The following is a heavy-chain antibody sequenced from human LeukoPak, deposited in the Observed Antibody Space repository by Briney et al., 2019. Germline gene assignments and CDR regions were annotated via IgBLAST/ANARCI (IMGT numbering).Heavy chain of an antibody. D-gene: IGHD3-22*01. V-gene: IGHV4-39*07. CDR3: ARDSYYYDSSGYFDY. CDR1: GGSISSSSYY. Sequence: PSETLSLTCTVSGGSISSSSYYWGWIRQPPGKGLEWIGSIYYSGSTYYNPSLKSRVTISVDTSKNQFSLKLSSVTAADTAVYYCARDSYYYDSSGYFDYWGQGTLVTVSS. CDR2: IYYSGST. J-gene: IGHJ4*02.